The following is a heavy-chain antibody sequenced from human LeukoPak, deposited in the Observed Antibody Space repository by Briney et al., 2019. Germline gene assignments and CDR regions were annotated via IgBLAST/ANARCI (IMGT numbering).Heavy chain of an antibody. CDR3: ARDAVLLWFGELLDVYFDY. D-gene: IGHD3-10*01. J-gene: IGHJ4*02. V-gene: IGHV3-21*01. Sequence: GGSLRLSCAASRFTFSSYRMTWVRQAPGKGLEWVSSISSSSSYIYYADSVKGRFTISRDNAKNSLYLQMNSLRAEDTAVYYCARDAVLLWFGELLDVYFDYWGQGTLVTVSS. CDR1: RFTFSSYR. CDR2: ISSSSSYI.